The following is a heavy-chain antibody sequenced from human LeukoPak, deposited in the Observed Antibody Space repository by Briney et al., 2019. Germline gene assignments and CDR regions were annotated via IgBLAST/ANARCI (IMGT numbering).Heavy chain of an antibody. V-gene: IGHV4-59*08. CDR3: ARLSYYYDSSGYSPPDY. Sequence: SETLSLTCTVSGGSISSYYWSWIRQPPGKGLEWIGYIYYSGSTNYNPSLKSRVTISVDTSKNQFSLKLSSVTAADTAVYYCARLSYYYDSSGYSPPDYWGQGTLVTVSS. CDR1: GGSISSYY. J-gene: IGHJ4*02. D-gene: IGHD3-22*01. CDR2: IYYSGST.